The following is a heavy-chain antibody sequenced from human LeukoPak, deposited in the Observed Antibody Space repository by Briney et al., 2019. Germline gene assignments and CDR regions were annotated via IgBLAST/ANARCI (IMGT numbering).Heavy chain of an antibody. V-gene: IGHV4-39*01. J-gene: IGHJ4*02. CDR2: IYYNGAT. D-gene: IGHD1-26*01. CDR3: AREDRVGATTGSDH. CDR1: SGSISSSSYY. Sequence: SETLSLTCTVSSGSISSSSYYWGRIRQPPGKGLQWIGTIYYNGATQYNPSLKSRVTISVDTYKNQFSLKLTSVTAADTAVYYCAREDRVGATTGSDHWGQGTLVTVSS.